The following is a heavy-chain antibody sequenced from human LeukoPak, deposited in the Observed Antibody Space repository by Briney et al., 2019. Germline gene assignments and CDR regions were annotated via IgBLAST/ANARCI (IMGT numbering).Heavy chain of an antibody. V-gene: IGHV1-8*01. CDR1: GYTFTSVD. CDR3: ARGIAAAPLWLPLGY. D-gene: IGHD6-13*01. J-gene: IGHJ4*02. Sequence: ASVKVSCKASGYTFTSVDINWLRQATGQGLEWMGWLNPNTGNTGYAQKFRGRVTLTGHTSISTGYMELSSLTSEDTAVYYCARGIAAAPLWLPLGYWGQGTLVTVSS. CDR2: LNPNTGNT.